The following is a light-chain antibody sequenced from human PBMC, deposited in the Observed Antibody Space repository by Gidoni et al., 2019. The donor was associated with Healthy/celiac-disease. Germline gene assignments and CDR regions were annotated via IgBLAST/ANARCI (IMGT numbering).Light chain of an antibody. V-gene: IGKV1-39*01. Sequence: DIQMTQSPSSLSASVGDRVTITCRASQSISSYLNWYQQKPGKAPKLLIYAASSLQSGVPSRFSGSGSGTDFPLTISSLQPEDFATYYCQQSYSTLKITFGQGTRLEIK. CDR2: AAS. CDR3: QQSYSTLKIT. CDR1: QSISSY. J-gene: IGKJ5*01.